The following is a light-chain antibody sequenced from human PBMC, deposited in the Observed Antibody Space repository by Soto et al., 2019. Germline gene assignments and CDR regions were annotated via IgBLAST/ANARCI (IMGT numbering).Light chain of an antibody. J-gene: IGKJ5*01. CDR2: GAS. Sequence: EIVMTQSPATLSVSPGERATLSCRASENIYTNLAWYQQKPGQAPRLLFYGASTMATGLPARFSGTGSGTEFTLTINSLQAEDSAVYYCQQYYNWPRTFGQGTRLEI. CDR1: ENIYTN. CDR3: QQYYNWPRT. V-gene: IGKV3-15*01.